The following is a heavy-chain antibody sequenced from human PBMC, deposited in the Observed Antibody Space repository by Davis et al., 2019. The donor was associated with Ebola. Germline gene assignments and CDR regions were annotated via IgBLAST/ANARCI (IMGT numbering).Heavy chain of an antibody. CDR3: ARENDYGNVASFNP. CDR1: GYTFTSYG. Sequence: ASVKVSCKASGYTFTSYGISWVRQAPGQGLEWMGWISAYNGNTKYAQKVQGRVTMTTDTSTSTAYMDLRNLRSDDTAIYYCARENDYGNVASFNPWGQGTLVTVSS. D-gene: IGHD3-16*01. V-gene: IGHV1-18*01. CDR2: ISAYNGNT. J-gene: IGHJ5*02.